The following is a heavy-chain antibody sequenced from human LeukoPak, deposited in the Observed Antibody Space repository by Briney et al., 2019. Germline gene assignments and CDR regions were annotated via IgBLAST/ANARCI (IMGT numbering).Heavy chain of an antibody. J-gene: IGHJ4*02. CDR1: GYTLTELS. D-gene: IGHD3-3*01. CDR3: ATVPERRFLEWLPLVY. V-gene: IGHV1-24*01. Sequence: ASVKVSCKVSGYTLTELSMHWVRQAPGKGLEWMGGFDPEDGETIYAQKFQGRVTMTEDTSTDTAYMELSRLRSDDAAVYYCATVPERRFLEWLPLVYWGQGTLVTVSS. CDR2: FDPEDGET.